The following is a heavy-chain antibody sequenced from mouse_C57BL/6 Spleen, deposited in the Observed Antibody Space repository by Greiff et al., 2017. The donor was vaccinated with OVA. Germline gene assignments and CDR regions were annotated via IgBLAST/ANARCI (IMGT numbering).Heavy chain of an antibody. CDR3: ARLYSSGYAMDY. Sequence: QVQLQQSGPELVKPGASVKISCKASGYAFSSYWMNWVKQRPGKGLEWIGRIYPGDGDTNYNGKFKGKATLTADKSSSTAYMQLSSLTSEDSAVYFCARLYSSGYAMDYWGQGTSVTVSS. V-gene: IGHV1-82*01. D-gene: IGHD3-2*02. CDR2: IYPGDGDT. CDR1: GYAFSSYW. J-gene: IGHJ4*01.